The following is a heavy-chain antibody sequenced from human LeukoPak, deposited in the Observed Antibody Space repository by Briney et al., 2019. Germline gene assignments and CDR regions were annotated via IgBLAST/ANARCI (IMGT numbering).Heavy chain of an antibody. J-gene: IGHJ6*02. Sequence: SQTLSLTCTVSGGSISSGSYYWSWIRQPPGKGLEWIGRIYTSGSTNYNPSLKSRVTISVDTSKNKFSLKLTSVTAAGTAVYYCARDALGYSYGRGYYYYGMDVWGQGTTVTVSS. CDR3: ARDALGYSYGRGYYYYGMDV. CDR2: IYTSGST. D-gene: IGHD5-18*01. CDR1: GGSISSGSYY. V-gene: IGHV4-61*02.